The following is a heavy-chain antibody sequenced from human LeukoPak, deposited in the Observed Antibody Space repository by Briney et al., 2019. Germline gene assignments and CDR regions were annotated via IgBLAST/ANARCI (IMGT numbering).Heavy chain of an antibody. D-gene: IGHD3-22*01. Sequence: SVKVSCKASGGTFSSYAISWVRRAPGQGLEWMGGIIPIFGTANYAQKFQGRVTITADKSTSTAYMELSSLRSEDTAVYYCASIGYYDSSGYYYAVDYWGQGTLVTVSS. CDR3: ASIGYYDSSGYYYAVDY. CDR2: IIPIFGTA. J-gene: IGHJ4*02. CDR1: GGTFSSYA. V-gene: IGHV1-69*06.